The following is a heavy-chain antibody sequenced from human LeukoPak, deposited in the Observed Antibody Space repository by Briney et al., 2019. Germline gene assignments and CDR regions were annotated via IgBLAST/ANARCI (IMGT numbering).Heavy chain of an antibody. CDR2: ISSSSSYI. CDR3: ARDKGGSSWDFDY. D-gene: IGHD6-13*01. Sequence: GGSLRLSCAASGFTFSSYSMNWVRQAPGKGLEWVSSISSSSSYIYYADSVKGRFTISRDNAKNSLYLQMNSLRAEDTAVYYCARDKGGSSWDFDYWGQGTLVTVSS. J-gene: IGHJ4*02. CDR1: GFTFSSYS. V-gene: IGHV3-21*04.